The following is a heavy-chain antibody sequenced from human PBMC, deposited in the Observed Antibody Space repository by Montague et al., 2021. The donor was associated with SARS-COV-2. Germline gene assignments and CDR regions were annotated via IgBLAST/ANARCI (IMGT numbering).Heavy chain of an antibody. D-gene: IGHD3-22*01. J-gene: IGHJ4*02. V-gene: IGHV2-5*02. CDR1: GLSFSTFGEG. CDR3: AHRLTPSGYLPHYYFDF. CDR2: IYWAGDK. Sequence: PALVKPTQTLTLTCTFSGLSFSTFGEGVGWLRQPPGKTLEWLALIYWAGDKRYSTSLRSSLTITKDTSNNQVVLTMTSMDPTDTATYYCAHRLTPSGYLPHYYFDFWGPGTLVTVSS.